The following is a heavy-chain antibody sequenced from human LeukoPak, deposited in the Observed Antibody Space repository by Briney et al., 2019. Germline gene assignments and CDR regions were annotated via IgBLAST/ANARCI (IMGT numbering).Heavy chain of an antibody. J-gene: IGHJ4*02. CDR1: GGSVSSGSYY. CDR2: IYYSGST. V-gene: IGHV4-61*01. D-gene: IGHD6-6*01. CDR3: ARGLDSSSPSFDY. Sequence: SETLSLTCTVSGGSVSSGSYYRSWIRQPPGKGLEWTGYIYYSGSTNYNPSLKSRVTISVDTSKNQFSLKLSSVTAADTAVYYCARGLDSSSPSFDYWGQGTLVTVSS.